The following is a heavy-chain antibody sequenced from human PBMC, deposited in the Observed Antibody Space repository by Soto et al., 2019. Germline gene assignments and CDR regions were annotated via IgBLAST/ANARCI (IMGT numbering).Heavy chain of an antibody. CDR3: ARENRDDNSGWYSSSDWFDP. J-gene: IGHJ5*02. D-gene: IGHD6-19*01. V-gene: IGHV1-69*01. CDR2: IIPMFGTG. Sequence: QVQLVQSGAEVKKPGSSVRVSCRASGDTSDSFSITWVRQAPGQGLEWMGGIIPMFGTGNYAQRFQGRVTITADESTGTSYMDLSSLRSDDTAVYYCARENRDDNSGWYSSSDWFDPWGQGTLVTVSS. CDR1: GDTSDSFS.